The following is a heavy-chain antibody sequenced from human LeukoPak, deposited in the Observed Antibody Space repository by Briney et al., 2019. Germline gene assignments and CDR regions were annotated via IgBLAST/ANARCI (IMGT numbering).Heavy chain of an antibody. V-gene: IGHV3-11*01. CDR3: ASEVVDY. CDR1: GFTFSDHY. CDR2: ISNSGSTI. J-gene: IGHJ4*02. Sequence: NSGGSLRLSCAASGFTFSDHYMNWIRQAPGKGLEWVSYISNSGSTIYYADSVKGRFTISRDNAKNSLYLQMNSLRAEDTAVYYCASEVVDYWGQGTLVTVSS.